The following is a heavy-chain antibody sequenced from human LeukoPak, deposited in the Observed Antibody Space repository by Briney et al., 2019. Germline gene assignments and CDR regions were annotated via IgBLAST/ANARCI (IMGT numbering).Heavy chain of an antibody. Sequence: GGSLRLSCLTSGFTLSTNAMSWVRQAPGKGLEWISGISGSGASTYYADSVKGRFTISRDNAKNSLYLQMNSLRDEDTAVYYCAREKHGVCFSWGQGTLVTVSS. CDR3: AREKHGVCFS. D-gene: IGHD2-8*01. J-gene: IGHJ4*02. CDR2: ISGSGAST. CDR1: GFTLSTNA. V-gene: IGHV3-23*01.